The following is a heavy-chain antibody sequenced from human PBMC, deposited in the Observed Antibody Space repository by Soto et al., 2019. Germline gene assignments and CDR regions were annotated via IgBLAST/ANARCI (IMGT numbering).Heavy chain of an antibody. CDR2: ISSSCSLI. D-gene: IGHD3-10*01. Sequence: QVQLVESGGGLVKPGGSLRLSCAASGFTFSDYHRIWILQAPGKGLECVSFISSSCSLIYYADSVKGRFTISRDNAKNSQDLQMNSLRAEDTAVYYCARATKLQYYTYMDVWGNGTSVTVSS. CDR3: ARATKLQYYTYMDV. J-gene: IGHJ6*03. CDR1: GFTFSDYH. V-gene: IGHV3-11*01.